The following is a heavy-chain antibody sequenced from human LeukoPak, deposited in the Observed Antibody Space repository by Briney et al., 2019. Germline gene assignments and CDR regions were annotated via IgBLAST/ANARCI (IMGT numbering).Heavy chain of an antibody. CDR2: INHSGST. D-gene: IGHD4-17*01. Sequence: PGGSLRLSCAASGFTFSSYAMSWVRQPPGKGLEWIGEINHSGSTNYNPSLKSRVTISVDTSKNQFSLKLSSVTAADTAVYYCARANGEYKTTVTPWDYYYYYGMDVWGQGTTVTVSS. J-gene: IGHJ6*02. CDR3: ARANGEYKTTVTPWDYYYYYGMDV. V-gene: IGHV4-34*01. CDR1: GFTFSSYA.